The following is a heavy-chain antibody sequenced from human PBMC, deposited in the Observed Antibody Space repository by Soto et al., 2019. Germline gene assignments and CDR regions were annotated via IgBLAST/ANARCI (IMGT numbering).Heavy chain of an antibody. CDR1: GYTFTSYD. D-gene: IGHD6-13*01. V-gene: IGHV1-8*01. Sequence: ASVKVSCKASGYTFTSYDINWVRQATGQGLEWMGWMNPNSGNTGYAQKFQGRVTMTRNTSISTAYMELSSLRSEDTAVYYCAXGNAAAGTSYYYYGMDVWGQGTTVTVSS. J-gene: IGHJ6*02. CDR2: MNPNSGNT. CDR3: AXGNAAAGTSYYYYGMDV.